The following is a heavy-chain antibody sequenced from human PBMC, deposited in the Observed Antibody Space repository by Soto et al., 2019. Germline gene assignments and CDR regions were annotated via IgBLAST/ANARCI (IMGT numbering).Heavy chain of an antibody. J-gene: IGHJ5*02. CDR3: ASTYSTSWDGFDP. CDR1: GFSLSNAGLG. Sequence: QVTVKESGPVLVKPTETLTLTCTVSGFSLSNAGLGVSWIRQPPGKALEWLAHIFSNDEKSYSTSLKSRLTISKDTSKSQVVLIRTNMDPVDTATYYCASTYSTSWDGFDPWGQGTLVTVSS. V-gene: IGHV2-26*04. D-gene: IGHD6-13*01. CDR2: IFSNDEK.